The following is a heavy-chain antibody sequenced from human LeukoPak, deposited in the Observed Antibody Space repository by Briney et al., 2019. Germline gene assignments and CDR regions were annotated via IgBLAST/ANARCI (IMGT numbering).Heavy chain of an antibody. CDR2: IYYSGST. Sequence: TTSETLSLTCTVSGGSISTTSYYWGWIRQPPGKGLEWIGSIYYSGSTYYNPSLKSRVTISVDTSKNQFSLKLSSVTAADTAVYYCARRRGWVDYWGQGALVTVSS. V-gene: IGHV4-39*01. J-gene: IGHJ4*02. CDR3: ARRRGWVDY. CDR1: GGSISTTSYY. D-gene: IGHD6-19*01.